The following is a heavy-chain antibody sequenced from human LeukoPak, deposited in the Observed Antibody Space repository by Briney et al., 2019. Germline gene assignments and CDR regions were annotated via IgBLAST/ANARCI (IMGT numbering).Heavy chain of an antibody. CDR3: AREGDYDSSGWH. D-gene: IGHD3-22*01. CDR2: ISVYSGET. V-gene: IGHV1-18*03. CDR1: GYIFTSYS. J-gene: IGHJ4*02. Sequence: ASVKVSCKASGYIFTSYSISWVRQAPGQGLEWMGWISVYSGETDYAQKLQGRVTMTTDTSTSTAYMELRSLRSDDMAVYYCAREGDYDSSGWHWGQGTLVTVSS.